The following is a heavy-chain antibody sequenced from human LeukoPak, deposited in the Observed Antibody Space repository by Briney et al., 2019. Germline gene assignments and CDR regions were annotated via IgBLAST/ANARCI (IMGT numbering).Heavy chain of an antibody. CDR2: IFPSGGEI. Sequence: GGSLRLSCAASGFTFSTFAMIWVRQPPGKGLEWVSSIFPSGGEIHYADSVRGRFTISRDNSKNTLYLQMNSLRAEDTAVYYCAKGHGWEASYYYYYMDVWGKGTTVTISS. J-gene: IGHJ6*03. D-gene: IGHD1-26*01. CDR3: AKGHGWEASYYYYYMDV. V-gene: IGHV3-23*01. CDR1: GFTFSTFA.